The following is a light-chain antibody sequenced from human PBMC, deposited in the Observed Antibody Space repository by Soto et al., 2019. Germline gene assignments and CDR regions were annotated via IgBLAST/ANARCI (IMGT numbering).Light chain of an antibody. CDR1: SSDVGGYNF. V-gene: IGLV2-14*01. J-gene: IGLJ1*01. CDR3: RSYTTSSTRV. CDR2: EVT. Sequence: QAVLTRPASVSSWPQQSIAISCTGSSSDVGGYNFVSWYRLHPGKAHQLIIYEVTNRTSGVSNSFSGSKSGNTASLTISGLQAEDEADYYCRSYTTSSTRVFGTGPKVTVL.